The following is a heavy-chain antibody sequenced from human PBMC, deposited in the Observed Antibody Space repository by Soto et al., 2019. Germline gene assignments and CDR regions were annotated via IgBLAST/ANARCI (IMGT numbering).Heavy chain of an antibody. V-gene: IGHV4-59*08. CDR2: IYYSGST. D-gene: IGHD2-15*01. J-gene: IGHJ6*02. Sequence: SETLSLTCTVSGASISSYYWSWIRQPPGKGLEWIGYIYYSGSTNYNPSLKSRVTISADTSKNQFSLRLSSVTAADTAMYHCARQMFIGGMDVWGQGTTVTVSS. CDR1: GASISSYY. CDR3: ARQMFIGGMDV.